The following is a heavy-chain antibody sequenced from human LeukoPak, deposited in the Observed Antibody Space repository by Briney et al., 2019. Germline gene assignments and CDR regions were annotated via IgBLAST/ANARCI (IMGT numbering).Heavy chain of an antibody. J-gene: IGHJ4*02. CDR3: AKASYSGYDYPFDY. CDR1: GFTFSSYV. CDR2: ISGSGGGT. V-gene: IGHV3-23*01. Sequence: GGSLRLSCAASGFTFSSYVMSWVRQAPGKGLEWVSAISGSGGGTYYADSVKGRFTISRDNSKNTLSLQMNSLRAEDTAVYYCAKASYSGYDYPFDYWGQGTLVTVSS. D-gene: IGHD5-12*01.